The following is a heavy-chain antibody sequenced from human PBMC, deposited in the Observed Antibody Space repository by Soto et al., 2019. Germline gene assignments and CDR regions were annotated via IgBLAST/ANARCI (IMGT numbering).Heavy chain of an antibody. D-gene: IGHD3-10*01. J-gene: IGHJ6*02. V-gene: IGHV5-51*01. CDR3: AGGGVRGVITRTRDYYGMDV. CDR1: GYSFTSYW. CDR2: IYPGDSDT. Sequence: GESLKISCKGSGYSFTSYWIGWVRQMPGKGLEWMGIIYPGDSDTRYSPSFQGQVTISADKSISTAYPQWSSLKASDAAMYYCAGGGVRGVITRTRDYYGMDVSGQGTTVTVSS.